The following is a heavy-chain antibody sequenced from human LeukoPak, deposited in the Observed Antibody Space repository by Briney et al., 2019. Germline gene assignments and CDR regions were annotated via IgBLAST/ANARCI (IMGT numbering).Heavy chain of an antibody. Sequence: SETLSLTCAVYGGSFSGYYWSWIRQPPGKGLEWIGEINHSGSTNYNPSLKGRVTISVDTSKNQFSLKLSSVTAAGTAVYYCARGPTVRYCSSTSCPTANGQQDYWGQGTLVTVSS. CDR3: ARGPTVRYCSSTSCPTANGQQDY. J-gene: IGHJ4*02. CDR2: INHSGST. V-gene: IGHV4-34*01. D-gene: IGHD2-2*01. CDR1: GGSFSGYY.